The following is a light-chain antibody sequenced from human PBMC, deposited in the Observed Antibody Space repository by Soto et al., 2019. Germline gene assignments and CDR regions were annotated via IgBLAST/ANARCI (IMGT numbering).Light chain of an antibody. CDR3: RSNTSNNALGLF. J-gene: IGLJ1*01. Sequence: QSALTQPASVSGSPGQSITISCTGTISDVGVYNDVSWYQRHPGKAPKVMIYDVSNRPSGVSNRFSGSKSGNTASLTISGLQAEDEADFYWRSNTSNNALGLFFGTGTKLTVL. V-gene: IGLV2-14*03. CDR2: DVS. CDR1: ISDVGVYND.